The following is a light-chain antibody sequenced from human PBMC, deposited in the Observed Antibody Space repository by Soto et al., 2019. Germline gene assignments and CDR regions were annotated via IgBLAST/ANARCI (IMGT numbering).Light chain of an antibody. CDR3: QQRHMWPIT. CDR1: HSVTTH. V-gene: IGKV3-11*01. Sequence: EILLTQSPYTLSLSPGERATLSCWASHSVTTHLAWFKQRPGQTPRLLIYDASTRAPGIPARFSGRGSGTDFTLTISSLEPEDSAVYYCQQRHMWPITFGQGTRLEIK. CDR2: DAS. J-gene: IGKJ5*01.